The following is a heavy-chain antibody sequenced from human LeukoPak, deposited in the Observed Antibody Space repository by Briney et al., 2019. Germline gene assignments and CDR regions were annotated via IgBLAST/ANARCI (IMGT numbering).Heavy chain of an antibody. V-gene: IGHV4-61*02. CDR2: IYTSGST. CDR3: AKGRSGRTRAFDI. Sequence: SQTLSLTCTVSGGSISSGSYYWTWIRQPAGKGLEWIGRIYTSGSTNYNPSLKSRVTISVDTSKNQFSLMLISVTAADTAVYYCAKGRSGRTRAFDIWGQGTMVTVSS. D-gene: IGHD1-26*01. CDR1: GGSISSGSYY. J-gene: IGHJ3*02.